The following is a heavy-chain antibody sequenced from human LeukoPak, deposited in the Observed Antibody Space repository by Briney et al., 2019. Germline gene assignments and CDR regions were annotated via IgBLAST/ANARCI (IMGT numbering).Heavy chain of an antibody. D-gene: IGHD3-16*01. J-gene: IGHJ5*02. Sequence: ASQTLSLTCAVSGDSVSSNSAAWNWIRQSPSRGLEWLGRTYYRSKWYNDYAVSVKSRITINPDTSKNQFSLQLNSVTPEDTAVYYCASGYGGRTGFDPWGQGTLVTVSS. V-gene: IGHV6-1*01. CDR3: ASGYGGRTGFDP. CDR2: TYYRSKWYN. CDR1: GDSVSSNSAA.